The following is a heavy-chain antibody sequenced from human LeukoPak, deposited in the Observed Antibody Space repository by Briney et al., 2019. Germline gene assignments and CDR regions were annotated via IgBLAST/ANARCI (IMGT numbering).Heavy chain of an antibody. CDR1: GFTFSTYT. J-gene: IGHJ4*02. Sequence: PGGSLRLSCAASGFTFSTYTIHWVRQAPDKGLEWVASISYDGSKKYYADSLKGRFTISRDNSKNTLYLQMNSLRAEDTAVYYCARDGSSGIPFDYWGQGTLVTVSS. CDR3: ARDGSSGIPFDY. CDR2: ISYDGSKK. V-gene: IGHV3-30-3*01. D-gene: IGHD3-22*01.